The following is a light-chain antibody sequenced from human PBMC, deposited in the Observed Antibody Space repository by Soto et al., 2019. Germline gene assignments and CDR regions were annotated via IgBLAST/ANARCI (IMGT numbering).Light chain of an antibody. V-gene: IGKV3-20*01. J-gene: IGKJ1*01. CDR2: GAS. CDR3: QQYGSSGT. CDR1: QSVSNNY. Sequence: EIVLTQSPGTLSFSPGERATLSCRASQSVSNNYLAWYQQKPGQAPRLLIYGASNRATGIPDRFSGSGSGTDFTLTISRLEPEDFAVYHCQQYGSSGTFGQGTKVDIK.